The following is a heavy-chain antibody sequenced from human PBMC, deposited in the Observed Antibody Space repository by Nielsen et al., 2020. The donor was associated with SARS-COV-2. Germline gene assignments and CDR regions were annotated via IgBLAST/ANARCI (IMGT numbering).Heavy chain of an antibody. D-gene: IGHD2-15*01. V-gene: IGHV3-74*01. CDR2: INSDGSST. Sequence: GESLKISCAASAFTFSTYWMHWVRQAPGKGLVWVSRINSDGSSTNYADSVKGRFSISRDNAKNSLYLQMNSLRAEDTAVYYCARVKCSGDNCRYYFDYWGQGTLVTVAS. J-gene: IGHJ4*02. CDR1: AFTFSTYW. CDR3: ARVKCSGDNCRYYFDY.